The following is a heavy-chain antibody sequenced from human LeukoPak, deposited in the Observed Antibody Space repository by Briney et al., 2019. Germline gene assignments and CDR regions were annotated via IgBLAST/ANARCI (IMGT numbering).Heavy chain of an antibody. Sequence: PGGSLRLSCAASGCTFGSYWMHWVRQAPGKGLVWVSRINTDGGDTIYADSVKGRFTISRDNAKNTLFLQMNSLRAEDTAVYYCARDEKIVGASGQDYWGQGTLVTVSS. CDR2: INTDGGDT. CDR3: ARDEKIVGASGQDY. D-gene: IGHD1-26*01. CDR1: GCTFGSYW. J-gene: IGHJ4*02. V-gene: IGHV3-74*01.